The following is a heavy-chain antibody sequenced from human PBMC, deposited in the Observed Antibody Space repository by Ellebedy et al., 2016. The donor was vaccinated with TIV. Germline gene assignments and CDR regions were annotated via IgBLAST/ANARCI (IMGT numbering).Heavy chain of an antibody. J-gene: IGHJ5*02. CDR1: GYSFTSNW. D-gene: IGHD2-15*01. CDR2: IDPSDSDT. V-gene: IGHV5-10-1*01. CDR3: AREGDAGRYCSDFSCPRWLDP. Sequence: PGGSLRLSCKGSGYSFTSNWISWVRQMLGKGLEWMGRIDPSDSDTNYSPSFQGHVTISADKSISTAYLQWSSLRASDTAMYYCAREGDAGRYCSDFSCPRWLDPWGQGTLVTVSS.